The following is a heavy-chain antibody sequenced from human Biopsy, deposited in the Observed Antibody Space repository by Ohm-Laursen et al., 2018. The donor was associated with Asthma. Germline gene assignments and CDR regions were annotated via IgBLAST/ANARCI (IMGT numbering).Heavy chain of an antibody. CDR2: IHYSGST. CDR3: ARTTYGHDGFDP. Sequence: TLSLTCTVSGASIKTDDHYWSWLRQPPGKGLEWFGFIHYSGSTSYNPSLKGGVTISVDTSKNQFSLSLTSVTAADTAVYYCARTTYGHDGFDPWGHGTLVTVSS. V-gene: IGHV4-30-4*01. CDR1: GASIKTDDHY. D-gene: IGHD4-17*01. J-gene: IGHJ5*02.